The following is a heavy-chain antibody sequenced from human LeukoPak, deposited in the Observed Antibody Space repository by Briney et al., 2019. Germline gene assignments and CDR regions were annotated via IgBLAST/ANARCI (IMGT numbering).Heavy chain of an antibody. CDR2: INPNSGGT. CDR1: GYTFTGYY. J-gene: IGHJ6*03. V-gene: IGHV1-2*02. Sequence: ASVKVSCKASGYTFTGYYMHWVRQAPGQGLEWMGWINPNSGGTNYAQKFQGRVAMTRDTSTNTVYMELSSLRSEDTAVYYCARGPSITMVRGGQWYYYMDVWGKGTTVTISS. D-gene: IGHD3-10*01. CDR3: ARGPSITMVRGGQWYYYMDV.